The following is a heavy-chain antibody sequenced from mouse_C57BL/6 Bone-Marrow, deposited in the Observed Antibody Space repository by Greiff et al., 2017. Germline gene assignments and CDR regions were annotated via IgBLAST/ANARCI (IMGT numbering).Heavy chain of an antibody. CDR3: AWGGWARDFDV. Sequence: EVQLQQSVAELVRPGASVKLSCTASGFTFKNTYMHWVQQRPEQGLEWIGRIDPANGNTKYAPKFQGKATITADTTSNTAYLQIRRLTSADTAIYDCAWGGWARDFDVGGTGTTVTVSA. V-gene: IGHV14-3*01. J-gene: IGHJ1*03. D-gene: IGHD1-1*02. CDR1: GFTFKNTY. CDR2: IDPANGNT.